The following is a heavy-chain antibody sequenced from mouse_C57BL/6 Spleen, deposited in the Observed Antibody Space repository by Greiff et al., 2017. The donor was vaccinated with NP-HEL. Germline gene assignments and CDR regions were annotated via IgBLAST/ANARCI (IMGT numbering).Heavy chain of an antibody. V-gene: IGHV1-15*01. CDR2: IDPETGGT. J-gene: IGHJ4*01. CDR3: TRGGMVTTGAMDD. CDR1: GYTFTDYE. Sequence: QVQLQQSGAELVRPGASVTLSCKASGYTFTDYEMHWVKQTPVHGLEWIGAIDPETGGTAYNQKFKGKAILTADKSSSTAYMELRSLTSEDSAVYYCTRGGMVTTGAMDDWGQGTSVTVSS. D-gene: IGHD2-2*01.